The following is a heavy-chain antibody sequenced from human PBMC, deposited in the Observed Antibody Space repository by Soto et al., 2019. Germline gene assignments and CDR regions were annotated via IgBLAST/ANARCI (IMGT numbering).Heavy chain of an antibody. CDR2: INHSGIT. V-gene: IGHV4-34*01. CDR1: GGSFSGYF. Sequence: SETLSLTCTVSGGSFSGYFWTWIRQPPGKGLEWLAEINHSGITNYDPSIESRVSMSVDTSKNQFSLRLYSVTAADTAVYYCVRGPYNYNSRYFDYWGQGTLVTVSS. CDR3: VRGPYNYNSRYFDY. D-gene: IGHD1-1*01. J-gene: IGHJ4*02.